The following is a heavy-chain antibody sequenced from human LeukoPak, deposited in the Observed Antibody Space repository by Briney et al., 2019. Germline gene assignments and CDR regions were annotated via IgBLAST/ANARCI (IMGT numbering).Heavy chain of an antibody. V-gene: IGHV4-38-2*02. Sequence: SETLSLTCTVSGYSISSGYYWGWIRQPPGKGLEWIGNIYPTGSTYYNPSLKSRVTISVDTSKNQFSLKLSSVTAADTAVYYCARGRDGNSFDYWGQGTLVTVSS. CDR3: ARGRDGNSFDY. D-gene: IGHD5-24*01. CDR2: IYPTGST. J-gene: IGHJ4*02. CDR1: GYSISSGYY.